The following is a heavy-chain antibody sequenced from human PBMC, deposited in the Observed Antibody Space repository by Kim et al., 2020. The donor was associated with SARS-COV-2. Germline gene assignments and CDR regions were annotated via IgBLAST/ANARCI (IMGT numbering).Heavy chain of an antibody. V-gene: IGHV4-59*01. CDR3: ARIYGSGSYYYYGMDV. J-gene: IGHJ6*02. CDR1: GGSISSYY. CDR2: IYYSGST. Sequence: SETLSLTCTVSGGSISSYYWSWIRQPPGKGLEWIGYIYYSGSTNYNPSLKSRVTISVDTSKNQFSLKLSSVTAADTAVYYCARIYGSGSYYYYGMDVWGQGTTVTVSS. D-gene: IGHD3-10*01.